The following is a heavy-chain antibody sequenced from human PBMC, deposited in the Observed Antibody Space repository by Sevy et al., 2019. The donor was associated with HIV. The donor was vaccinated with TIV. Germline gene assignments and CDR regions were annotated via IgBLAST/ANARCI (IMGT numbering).Heavy chain of an antibody. CDR3: XXXXXXXXXXDCYHRFDY. Sequence: GGSLRLSCAASGFTFTLYAIHWVRQAPGKGLEWVALISYSGTNKYYADSVKGRFTISRDDSKNTAYLQMNNLRTDDXXXXXXXXXXXXXXXXDCYHRFDYWGQGTQVTVSS. CDR2: ISYSGTNK. CDR1: GFTFTLYA. V-gene: IGHV3-30-3*01. J-gene: IGHJ4*02. D-gene: IGHD2-21*02.